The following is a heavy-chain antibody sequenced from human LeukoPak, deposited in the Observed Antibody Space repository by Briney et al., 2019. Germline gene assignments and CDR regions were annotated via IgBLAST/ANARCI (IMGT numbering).Heavy chain of an antibody. CDR3: ARDENWGPDY. D-gene: IGHD7-27*01. CDR2: IHAGRGDT. Sequence: ASVTVSCKASGYTFTGYYMHWVRPAPGQGLEWMGWIHAGRGDTNYSHKFQGTFTTTRDTYINTLFMELSSLRSDDTAVYYCARDENWGPDYWGQGTLVTVSS. V-gene: IGHV1-2*07. CDR1: GYTFTGYY. J-gene: IGHJ4*02.